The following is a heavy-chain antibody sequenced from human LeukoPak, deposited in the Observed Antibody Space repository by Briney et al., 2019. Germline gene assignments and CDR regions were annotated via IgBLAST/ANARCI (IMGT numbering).Heavy chain of an antibody. J-gene: IGHJ4*02. V-gene: IGHV3-23*01. CDR2: ISGSGGST. CDR3: AKDGQRSRYYYDSSGIDYFDY. Sequence: GGSLRLSCAASGFTFSSYGMSWVRQAPGKGLEWVSAISGSGGSTYYADSVKGRFTISRDNSKNTLYLQMNSLRAEDTAVYYCAKDGQRSRYYYDSSGIDYFDYWGRGTLVTVSS. D-gene: IGHD3-22*01. CDR1: GFTFSSYG.